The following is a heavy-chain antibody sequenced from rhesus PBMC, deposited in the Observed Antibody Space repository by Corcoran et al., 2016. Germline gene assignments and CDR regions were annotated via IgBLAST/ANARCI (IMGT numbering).Heavy chain of an antibody. CDR2: IIGSSGST. V-gene: IGHV4-65*01. CDR1: GGSISSSNW. CDR3: VRRGSSWSFDY. J-gene: IGHJ4*01. Sequence: QVQLQESGPGLVKPSETLSLTCAVSGGSISSSNWWSWIRQTPGKGLEWIGYIIGSSGSTYYNPSLKSRVTISTDTSKNQVSLKLSSVTAADTAVYYCVRRGSSWSFDYWGQGVLVTVSS. D-gene: IGHD6-13*01.